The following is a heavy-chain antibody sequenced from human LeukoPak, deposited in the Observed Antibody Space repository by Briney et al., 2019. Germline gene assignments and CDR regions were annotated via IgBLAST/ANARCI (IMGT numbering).Heavy chain of an antibody. CDR1: GYTLTELS. CDR3: ARDHELLGYYHYYYMDV. CDR2: INPNSGGT. Sequence: GASVKVSCKVSGYTLTELSMHWVRQAPGQGLEWMGWINPNSGGTNYAQKFQGRVTMTRDTSISTAYMELSRLRSDDTAVYYCARDHELLGYYHYYYMDVWGKGTTVTVSS. J-gene: IGHJ6*03. V-gene: IGHV1-2*02. D-gene: IGHD2-15*01.